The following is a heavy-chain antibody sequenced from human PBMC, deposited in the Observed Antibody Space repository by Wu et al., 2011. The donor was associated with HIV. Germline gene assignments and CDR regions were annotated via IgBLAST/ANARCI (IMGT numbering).Heavy chain of an antibody. CDR3: AREVVGDIISAVFFDI. V-gene: IGHV1-2*02. CDR1: GYTFVGYN. CDR2: VNPHSGDP. Sequence: QVQLVQSGAEVKEPGASMKVACKASGYTFVGYNIHWVRQVPGQGLEWMGWVNPHSGDPRYGQDFQGRVIMTRDTSTSTAYMELSNLTSDDTAVYYCAREVVGDIISAVFFDIWGQGTMVTVSS. D-gene: IGHD1-26*01. J-gene: IGHJ3*02.